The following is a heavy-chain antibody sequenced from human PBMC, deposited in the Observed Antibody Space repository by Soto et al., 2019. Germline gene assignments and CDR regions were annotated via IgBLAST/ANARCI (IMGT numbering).Heavy chain of an antibody. CDR1: GYTFTHYG. D-gene: IGHD2-15*01. V-gene: IGHV1-18*01. CDR3: ARDLHSGGKYWYVDI. Sequence: QVQLVQSGAEVKKPGASVKVSCKASGYTFTHYGITWVRQAPGQGLEWMGWINSFSGDTNYPQKLQGRLTMTTDTSTNTVYMELRTLRSDDTAVYYCARDLHSGGKYWYVDIWGRGTLVTVAS. CDR2: INSFSGDT. J-gene: IGHJ2*01.